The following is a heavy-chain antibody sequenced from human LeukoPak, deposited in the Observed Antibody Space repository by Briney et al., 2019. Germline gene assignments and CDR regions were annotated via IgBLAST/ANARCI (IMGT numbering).Heavy chain of an antibody. CDR3: ARQRSYYGRGADY. V-gene: IGHV4-39*01. J-gene: IGHJ4*02. CDR1: GGSISSSSYY. D-gene: IGHD3-10*01. Sequence: PSETLSLTCTVSGGSISSSSYYWGWIRQPPGKGLEWIGSIYYSGSTYYNPSLKSRVTISVDTSKNQFSLKLSSVTAADTAVYYCARQRSYYGRGADYWGQGTLVTVSS. CDR2: IYYSGST.